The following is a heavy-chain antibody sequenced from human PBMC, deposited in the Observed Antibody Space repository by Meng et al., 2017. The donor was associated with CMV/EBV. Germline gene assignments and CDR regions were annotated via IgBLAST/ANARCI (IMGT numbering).Heavy chain of an antibody. J-gene: IGHJ5*02. CDR2: IYYSGST. CDR1: GGSISSYY. CDR3: ASLGASGNWFDP. V-gene: IGHV4-59*01. Sequence: QLRLQESGPGLVKPSETLSLTCMVSGGSISSYYWSWIRQPPGKGLEWIGYIYYSGSTNYNPSLKSRVTISVDTSKNQFSLKLSSVTAADTAVYYCASLGASGNWFDPWGQGTLVTVSS. D-gene: IGHD3-10*01.